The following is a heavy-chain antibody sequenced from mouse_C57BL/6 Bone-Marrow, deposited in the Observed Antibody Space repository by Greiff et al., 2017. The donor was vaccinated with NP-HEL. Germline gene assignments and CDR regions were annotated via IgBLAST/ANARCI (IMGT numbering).Heavy chain of an antibody. CDR2: INPYNGGT. Sequence: EVQLQQSGPVLVKPGASVKMSCKASGYTFTDYYMNWVKQSHGKSLEWIGVINPYNGGTSYNQKFKGKATLTVDKSSSTAYMELNSLTSEDSAVYYCARAYGSSEYYAMDYWGQGTSVTVSS. V-gene: IGHV1-19*01. J-gene: IGHJ4*01. CDR3: ARAYGSSEYYAMDY. D-gene: IGHD1-1*01. CDR1: GYTFTDYY.